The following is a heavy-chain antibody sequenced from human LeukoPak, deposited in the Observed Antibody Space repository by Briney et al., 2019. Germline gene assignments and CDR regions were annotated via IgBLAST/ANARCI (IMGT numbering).Heavy chain of an antibody. D-gene: IGHD5-18*01. CDR1: GFTFSSYS. Sequence: GGSLRLSCAASGFTFSSYSMNWVRQAPGKGLEWVSYISSSSSTIYYADSVKGRFTISRDNAKNSLYLQMNSLRAEDTAVYYCARGRRGYSYGVRLHFDYWGQGTLVTVSS. V-gene: IGHV3-48*04. J-gene: IGHJ4*02. CDR2: ISSSSSTI. CDR3: ARGRRGYSYGVRLHFDY.